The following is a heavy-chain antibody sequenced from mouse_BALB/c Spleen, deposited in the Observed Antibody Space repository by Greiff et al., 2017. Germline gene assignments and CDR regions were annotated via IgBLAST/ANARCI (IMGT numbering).Heavy chain of an antibody. Sequence: DVKLQESGAELVKPGASGKLSCTASGFNIKDTYMHWVKQRPEQGLAWIGRIDPANGNTKYDPKFQGKATITADTSSNTAYLQLSSLTSEDTAVYYCAAMDYWGQGTSVTVSS. CDR1: GFNIKDTY. CDR2: IDPANGNT. V-gene: IGHV14-3*02. J-gene: IGHJ4*01. CDR3: AAMDY.